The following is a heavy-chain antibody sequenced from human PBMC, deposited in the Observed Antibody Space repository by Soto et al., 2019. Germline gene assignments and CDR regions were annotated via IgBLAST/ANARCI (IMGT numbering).Heavy chain of an antibody. D-gene: IGHD6-6*01. CDR2: IHHSGST. V-gene: IGHV4-30-4*01. J-gene: IGHJ5*02. CDR1: GGSISSGDYY. Sequence: QVQLQESGPGLVKPSQTLSLTCTVSGGSISSGDYYWSWIRQPPGKGLEWIGYIHHSGSTYYNPSRKSRVTITVNTSKNQFSLTLSSVTAADTAVYYCARERPDGARLDPWGQGTLVTVSS. CDR3: ARERPDGARLDP.